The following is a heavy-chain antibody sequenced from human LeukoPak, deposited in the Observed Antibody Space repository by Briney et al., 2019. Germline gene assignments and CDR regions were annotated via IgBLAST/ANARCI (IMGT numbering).Heavy chain of an antibody. Sequence: GGSLRLSCAGSGFTFSTYWMGWVRQAPGKGLEWVANINQDGGEKHYVDSVKGRFTISRDNAKDSLDLQLNSLRAEDTAVYYCASSGYSSSSFDYWGQGTLVTVSS. CDR3: ASSGYSSSSFDY. CDR2: INQDGGEK. D-gene: IGHD6-6*01. V-gene: IGHV3-7*02. CDR1: GFTFSTYW. J-gene: IGHJ4*02.